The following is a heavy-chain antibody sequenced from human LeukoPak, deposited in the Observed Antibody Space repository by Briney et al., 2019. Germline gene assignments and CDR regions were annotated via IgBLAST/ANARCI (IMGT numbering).Heavy chain of an antibody. CDR1: GGSIGSTTYY. Sequence: SETLSLTCTVSGGSIGSTTYYWGWMRQPPEKRLEWIGTIDYSGNTYYNPSLKSRVAISVDTSKNQLSLSLNSVTATDTAVYYCARRAQLQRRRYGVDVWGQGTTVTVSS. V-gene: IGHV4-39*01. J-gene: IGHJ6*02. CDR3: ARRAQLQRRRYGVDV. CDR2: IDYSGNT. D-gene: IGHD2-2*01.